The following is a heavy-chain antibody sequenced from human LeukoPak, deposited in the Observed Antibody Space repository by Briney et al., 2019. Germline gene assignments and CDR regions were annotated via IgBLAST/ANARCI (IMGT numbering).Heavy chain of an antibody. Sequence: ASVKVSCKASGYTFTGYYMHWVRQAPGQGLEWMGWINPNSGGTNYAQKFQGRVTMTRDTSISTAYMELSRLRSDDTAVYYCARDMWVNYCSGVSCWDYYYGMDVWGQGTTVTVSS. J-gene: IGHJ6*02. CDR2: INPNSGGT. V-gene: IGHV1-2*02. CDR3: ARDMWVNYCSGVSCWDYYYGMDV. D-gene: IGHD2-15*01. CDR1: GYTFTGYY.